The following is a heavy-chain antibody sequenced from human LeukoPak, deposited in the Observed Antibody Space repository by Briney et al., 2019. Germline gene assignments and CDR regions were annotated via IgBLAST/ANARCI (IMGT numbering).Heavy chain of an antibody. J-gene: IGHJ6*03. D-gene: IGHD2-2*01. CDR1: GGSISSYY. V-gene: IGHV4-4*07. CDR2: IYTSGST. CDR3: ARDSCSSTSCYSHYYYYYMDV. Sequence: SETLSLTCTVSGGSISSYYWSWIRQPAGKGLEWIGRIYTSGSTNYNPSFKSRVTMSVDTSKNQFSLKLSSVTAADTAVYYCARDSCSSTSCYSHYYYYYMDVWGTRTTVTVSS.